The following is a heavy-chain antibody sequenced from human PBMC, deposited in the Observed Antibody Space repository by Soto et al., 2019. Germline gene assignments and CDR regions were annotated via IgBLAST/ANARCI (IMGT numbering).Heavy chain of an antibody. CDR2: ISAYNGNT. CDR1: GYTFATYA. D-gene: IGHD3-16*01. J-gene: IGHJ4*02. V-gene: IGHV1-18*01. Sequence: QVQLVQSGPALKKPGTSVTVSCKASGYTFATYAVSWVRQAPGQGLEWMGWISAYNGNTINAQKFQGRVTLTTDTSTSTAYMALTSLTSDDTAVYYCARVGGALGDLDYWGQGTLVTVSS. CDR3: ARVGGALGDLDY.